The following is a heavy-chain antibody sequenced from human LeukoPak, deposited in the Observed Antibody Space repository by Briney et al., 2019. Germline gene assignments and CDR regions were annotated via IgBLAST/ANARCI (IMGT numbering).Heavy chain of an antibody. CDR2: IWYDGSDK. D-gene: IGHD5-18*01. Sequence: PGRSLRLSCAASGFTFNRYGMHWVRQAPGKGLEWVAVIWYDGSDKYYADSVKGRFTISRDNSKNTLYLQMNSLRAEDTAVYYCAKGGSYGPIDYSDYWGQGTLATVSS. J-gene: IGHJ4*02. CDR1: GFTFNRYG. CDR3: AKGGSYGPIDYSDY. V-gene: IGHV3-33*06.